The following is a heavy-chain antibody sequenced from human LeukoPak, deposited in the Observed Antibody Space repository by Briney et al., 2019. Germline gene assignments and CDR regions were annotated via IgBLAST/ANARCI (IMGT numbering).Heavy chain of an antibody. CDR1: GGTFSSYA. V-gene: IGHV1-2*02. D-gene: IGHD1-26*01. CDR3: VGPWELPPG. Sequence: ASVKVSCKASGGTFSSYAISWVRQAPGQGLEWMGWINPNSGGTNYAQKFQGRVTMTRDTSISTAYMELSRLRSDDTAVYYCVGPWELPPGWGQGTLVTVSS. CDR2: INPNSGGT. J-gene: IGHJ4*02.